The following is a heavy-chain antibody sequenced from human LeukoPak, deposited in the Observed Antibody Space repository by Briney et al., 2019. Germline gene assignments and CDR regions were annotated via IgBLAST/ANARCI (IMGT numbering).Heavy chain of an antibody. V-gene: IGHV3-30-3*01. Sequence: PGGSLRLSCAASGFTFSSYAMHWVRQAPGKGLEWVAVISYDGSNKYYADSVKGRFTISRDNSKNTLYLQMNSLRAEDTAVYYCARSASEYWGQGTLVTVSS. CDR1: GFTFSSYA. CDR3: ARSASEY. CDR2: ISYDGSNK. D-gene: IGHD3-10*01. J-gene: IGHJ4*02.